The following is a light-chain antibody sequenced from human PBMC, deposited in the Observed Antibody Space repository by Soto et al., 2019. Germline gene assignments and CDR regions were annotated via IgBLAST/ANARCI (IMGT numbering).Light chain of an antibody. V-gene: IGLV1-40*01. CDR1: SSNIGAGYD. Sequence: QSVLTQPPSASGAPGQRVTISCTGSSSNIGAGYDVHWYQQLPGTAPKLLIYGNSNRPSGVPDRFSGSKSGTSASLAITGLQAEDEADDYCQSYDSSLRGVVFGGGTKMTVL. J-gene: IGLJ2*01. CDR3: QSYDSSLRGVV. CDR2: GNS.